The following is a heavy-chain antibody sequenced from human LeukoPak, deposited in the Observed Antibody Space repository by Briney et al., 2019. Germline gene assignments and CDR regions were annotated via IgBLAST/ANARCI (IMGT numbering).Heavy chain of an antibody. CDR3: ARYCGGDCSDDAFDI. Sequence: GASVKVSCKASGHTFTGYYMHWVRQAPGQGLEWMGRINPNSGGTNYAQKFQGRVTMTRDTSISTAYMELSRLRSDDTAVYYCARYCGGDCSDDAFDIWGQGTMVTVSS. D-gene: IGHD2-21*02. J-gene: IGHJ3*02. CDR1: GHTFTGYY. CDR2: INPNSGGT. V-gene: IGHV1-2*06.